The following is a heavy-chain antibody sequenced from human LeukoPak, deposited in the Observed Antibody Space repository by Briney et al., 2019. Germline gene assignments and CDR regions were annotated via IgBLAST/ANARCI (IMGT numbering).Heavy chain of an antibody. CDR3: AREPPMVGDNYYGMDV. D-gene: IGHD3-10*02. Sequence: PGGSLRLSCVASGFTISTNYMSWVRQAPGKGLKWVSVIYASGSTYYADSMKDRFTISRDNSKNTLYLQINSLRAEDTAVYYCAREPPMVGDNYYGMDVWGQGTTLTVSS. CDR2: IYASGST. J-gene: IGHJ6*02. V-gene: IGHV3-66*01. CDR1: GFTISTNY.